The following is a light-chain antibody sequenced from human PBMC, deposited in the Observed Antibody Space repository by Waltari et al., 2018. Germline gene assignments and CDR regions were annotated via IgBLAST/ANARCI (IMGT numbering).Light chain of an antibody. CDR3: QQYYSTPRT. V-gene: IGKV4-1*01. CDR2: WAS. J-gene: IGKJ1*01. Sequence: DIVMTQSPDSLAVSLGERATINCKSSQYVLYSSNNKNYLAWYRQKPGQPPKLLIYWASAREYGVPDRFRCSGSGTDFTLTISSLQAEDVAVYYCQQYYSTPRTFGQGTKVEIK. CDR1: QYVLYSSNNKNY.